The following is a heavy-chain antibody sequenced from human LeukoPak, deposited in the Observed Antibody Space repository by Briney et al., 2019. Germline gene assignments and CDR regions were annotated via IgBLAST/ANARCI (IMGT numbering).Heavy chain of an antibody. V-gene: IGHV1-69*04. CDR1: GGTFISYT. D-gene: IGHD2-2*01. CDR2: IIPILGIA. CDR3: ARDRDIVVVPAAIGYWFDP. Sequence: SVKVSCKASGGTFISYTISWVRQAPGQGLEWMGRIIPILGIANYAQKFQGRVTITADKSTSTAYMELSSLRSEDTAVYYCARDRDIVVVPAAIGYWFDPWGQGTLVTVSS. J-gene: IGHJ5*02.